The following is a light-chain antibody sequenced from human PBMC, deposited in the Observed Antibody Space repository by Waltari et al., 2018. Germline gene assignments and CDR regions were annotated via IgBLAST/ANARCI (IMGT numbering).Light chain of an antibody. CDR2: EVS. CDR3: SSYTSSSIHYV. Sequence: QSALTQAASVSGSPGQSITISCPGTSSDVGGYNHVSWYQHHPGKAPKLIISEVSNRPSGVSYRFSGSKSGNTASLTISGLQAEDEADYYCSSYTSSSIHYVFGTGTKVTVL. V-gene: IGLV2-14*01. CDR1: SSDVGGYNH. J-gene: IGLJ1*01.